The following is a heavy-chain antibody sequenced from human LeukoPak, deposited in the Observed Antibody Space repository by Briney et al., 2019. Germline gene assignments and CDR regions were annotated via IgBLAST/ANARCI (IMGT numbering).Heavy chain of an antibody. V-gene: IGHV3-13*01. D-gene: IGHD3-10*01. CDR2: IGTAGDT. CDR1: GLTFSSYD. Sequence: GGSLRLSCAASGLTFSSYDMHWVRQATGKGLEWVSAIGTAGDTYYPGSVKGRFTTSREKAKNSLYLQMNSLRAGDTAVYYCARYGEDGMDVWGQGTTVTVSS. CDR3: ARYGEDGMDV. J-gene: IGHJ6*02.